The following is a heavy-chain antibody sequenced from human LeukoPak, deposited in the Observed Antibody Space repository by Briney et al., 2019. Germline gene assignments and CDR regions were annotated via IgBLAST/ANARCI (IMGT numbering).Heavy chain of an antibody. CDR1: GGTFSSYA. CDR3: ARDRSYYGSGSYYTPFDY. CDR2: ISAYNGNT. J-gene: IGHJ4*02. Sequence: ASVKVSCKASGGTFSSYAISWVRQAPGQGLEWMGWISAYNGNTNYAQKLQGRVTMTTDTSTSTAYMELRSLRSDDTAVYYCARDRSYYGSGSYYTPFDYWGQGTLVTVSS. V-gene: IGHV1-18*01. D-gene: IGHD3-10*01.